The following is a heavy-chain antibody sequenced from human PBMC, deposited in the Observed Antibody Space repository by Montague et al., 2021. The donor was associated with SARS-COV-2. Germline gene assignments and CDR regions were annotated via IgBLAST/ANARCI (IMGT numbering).Heavy chain of an antibody. CDR1: GFTFNSYW. J-gene: IGHJ6*02. CDR3: ARGGPLPYYYYGMDV. CDR2: INSDVTTT. Sequence: SLRLSCAASGFTFNSYWMHWVRQAPGKGLVWVSRINSDVTTTTYADSVKGRFTTSRDNAKDTLYLQMNSLRAEDTALYFCARGGPLPYYYYGMDVWGQGTTVTVSS. V-gene: IGHV3-74*01. D-gene: IGHD1-14*01.